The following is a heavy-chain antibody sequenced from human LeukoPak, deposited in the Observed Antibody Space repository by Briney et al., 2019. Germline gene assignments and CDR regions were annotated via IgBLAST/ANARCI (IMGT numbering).Heavy chain of an antibody. CDR3: ATRDGYNLYYYGMDV. J-gene: IGHJ6*02. Sequence: GGSLRLSCAASGFTVSSNYMSWVRQAPGKGLEWVSVIYSGGSTYYADSVKGRFTISRDNSKNTLYLQMNSLRAEDTAVYYCATRDGYNLYYYGMDVWGQGTTVTVSS. CDR1: GFTVSSNY. CDR2: IYSGGST. V-gene: IGHV3-53*01. D-gene: IGHD5-24*01.